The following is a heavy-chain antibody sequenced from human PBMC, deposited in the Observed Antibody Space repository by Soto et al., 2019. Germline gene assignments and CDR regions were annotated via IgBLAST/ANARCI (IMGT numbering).Heavy chain of an antibody. D-gene: IGHD3-10*01. V-gene: IGHV4-4*07. CDR1: GGSISKFY. J-gene: IGHJ5*02. CDR3: VRDGSKTLRDWFDP. CDR2: VYATGTT. Sequence: SETLSLTCSVSGGSISKFYWSWIRKTAGKGLEWMGRVYATGTTDYNPSLRSRVTMSVDISRKTFSLRLTSVTAADTGMYYCVRDGSKTLRDWFDPWGQGKLVTVSS.